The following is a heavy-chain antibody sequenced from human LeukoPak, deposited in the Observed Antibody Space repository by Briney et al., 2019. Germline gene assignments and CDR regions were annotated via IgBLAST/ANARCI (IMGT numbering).Heavy chain of an antibody. CDR2: INPVSGFT. CDR1: GYTFTGYY. J-gene: IGHJ4*02. Sequence: ASVKVSCKASGYTFTGYYMHWVRQAPGQGLEWMGWINPVSGFTHYAQKFQGRVTMTRDTSISTASMDLNRLRSDDTAVYYCARGQNFGNGDNFDYWGQGTLITVSS. V-gene: IGHV1-2*02. D-gene: IGHD3-10*01. CDR3: ARGQNFGNGDNFDY.